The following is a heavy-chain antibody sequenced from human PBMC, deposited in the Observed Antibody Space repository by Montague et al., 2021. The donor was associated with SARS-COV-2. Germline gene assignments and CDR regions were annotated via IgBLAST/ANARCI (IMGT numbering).Heavy chain of an antibody. CDR1: GYSISTCYY. CDR2: IYHSGST. CDR3: AKVAGSNDTFDI. V-gene: IGHV4-38-2*02. J-gene: IGHJ3*02. Sequence: SETLSLTCTVAGYSISTCYYWGWIRQPPGKGLEGIGTIYHSGSTYFNPSPKSRVTISVDTSKNQFSLNLSSVTAADTAVYYCAKVAGSNDTFDIWGRGTVVTVSS. D-gene: IGHD6-19*01.